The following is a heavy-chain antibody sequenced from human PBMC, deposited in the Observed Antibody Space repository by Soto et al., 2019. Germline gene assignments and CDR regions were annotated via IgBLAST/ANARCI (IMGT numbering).Heavy chain of an antibody. CDR1: GGSISSGGYY. CDR3: ARRYYYDSSGYSPDYFDY. V-gene: IGHV4-31*03. CDR2: IYYSGST. Sequence: PSETLSLTCTVSGGSISSGGYYWSWIRQHPGKGLEWIGYIYYSGSTYYNPSLKSRVTISVDTSKNQFSLKLSSVTAADTAVYYCARRYYYDSSGYSPDYFDYWGQGTLVTVSS. J-gene: IGHJ4*02. D-gene: IGHD3-22*01.